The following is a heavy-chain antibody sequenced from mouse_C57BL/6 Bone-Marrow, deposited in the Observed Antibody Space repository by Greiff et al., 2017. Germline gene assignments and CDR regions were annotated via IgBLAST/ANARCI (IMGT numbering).Heavy chain of an antibody. J-gene: IGHJ2*01. CDR3: ARWGDSRRGYYFDY. CDR2: IYPRDGST. V-gene: IGHV1-78*01. Sequence: VMLVESDAELVKPGASVKISCKVSGYTFTDHTIHWMKQRPEQGLEWIGYIYPRDGSTKYNEKFKGKATLTADKSSSTAYMQLNSLTSEDSAVYFCARWGDSRRGYYFDYWGQGTTLTVSS. CDR1: GYTFTDHT.